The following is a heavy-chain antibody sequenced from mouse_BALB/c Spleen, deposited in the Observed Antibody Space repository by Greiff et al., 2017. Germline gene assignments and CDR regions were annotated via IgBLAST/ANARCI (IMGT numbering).Heavy chain of an antibody. CDR2: ISNGGGST. Sequence: EVKLMESGGGLVQPGGSLKLSCAASGFTFSSYTMSWVRQTPEKRLEWVAYISNGGGSTYYPDTVKGRFTISRDNAKNTLYLQMSSLKSEDTAMYYSARHEERYGSSYAMDYWGQGTSVTVSS. CDR1: GFTFSSYT. D-gene: IGHD1-1*01. CDR3: ARHEERYGSSYAMDY. V-gene: IGHV5-12-2*01. J-gene: IGHJ4*01.